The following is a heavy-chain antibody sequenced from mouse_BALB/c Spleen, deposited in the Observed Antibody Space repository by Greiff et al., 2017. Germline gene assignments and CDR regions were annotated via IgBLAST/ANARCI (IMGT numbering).Heavy chain of an antibody. Sequence: EVKLMESGGGLVQPGGSMKLSCVASGFTFSSYWMSWVRQSPEKGLEWVAEIRLKSDNYATHYAESVKGKFTISRDDSKSRLYLQMNSLRAEDTGIYYCTLRGYYFDYWGQGTTLTVSS. V-gene: IGHV6-6*02. CDR1: GFTFSSYW. CDR3: TLRGYYFDY. CDR2: IRLKSDNYAT. J-gene: IGHJ2*01.